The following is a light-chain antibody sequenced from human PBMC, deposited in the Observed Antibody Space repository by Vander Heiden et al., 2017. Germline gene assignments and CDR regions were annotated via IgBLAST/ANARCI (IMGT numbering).Light chain of an antibody. CDR1: QSISSH. J-gene: IGKJ2*01. V-gene: IGKV1-39*01. CDR2: TAS. CDR3: QQSYSTPYT. Sequence: IRMTQSPSSLSASVGDRVTITCRASQSISSHLTWYSQTSGKAPKPLIYTASSLQSGVPSRFSGSGSGTDFTLTIISLQPEDFATYYCQQSYSTPYTFGPGTKLEIK.